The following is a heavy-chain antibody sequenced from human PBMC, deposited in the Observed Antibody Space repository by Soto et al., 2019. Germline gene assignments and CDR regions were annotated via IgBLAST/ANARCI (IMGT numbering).Heavy chain of an antibody. CDR2: VSGSGGST. V-gene: IGHV3-23*01. CDR3: ATSPSPLWASNHLYFDC. D-gene: IGHD3-10*01. CDR1: GFTFSSYT. Sequence: GGSMRLSCAASGFTFSSYTMTWVRQAPGKGLEWVSGVSGSGGSTYYADSVKGRFTISRDNSKNKLYLKMNCLRAEDTAVYYCATSPSPLWASNHLYFDCWGQGTRAT. J-gene: IGHJ4*02.